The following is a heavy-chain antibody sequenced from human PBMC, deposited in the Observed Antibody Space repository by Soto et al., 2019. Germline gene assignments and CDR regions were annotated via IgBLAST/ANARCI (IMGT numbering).Heavy chain of an antibody. V-gene: IGHV1-18*01. CDR2: ISAYNGNT. CDR1: GYTFTSYG. J-gene: IGHJ5*02. CDR3: ARVLMVRGVPNWFDP. D-gene: IGHD3-10*01. Sequence: QVQLVQSGAEVKKPGASVKVSCEASGYTFTSYGISWVRQAPGQGLEWMGWISAYNGNTNYAQKLQGRVTMTTDTSTSTAYMELRSLRSDDTAVYYCARVLMVRGVPNWFDPWGQGTLVTVSS.